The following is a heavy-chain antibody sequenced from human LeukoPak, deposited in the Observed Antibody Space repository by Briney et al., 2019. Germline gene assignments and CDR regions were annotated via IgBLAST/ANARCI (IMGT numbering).Heavy chain of an antibody. Sequence: SETLSLTCAVSGGSISSSNWWSWVRQPPGKGLEWIGEIYHSGSTNYNPSLKSRVTISVDKSKNQFSLKLSSVTAADTAVYYCARDSIASYGDYGYWGQGTLVTVSS. D-gene: IGHD4-17*01. CDR3: ARDSIASYGDYGY. CDR1: GGSISSSNW. CDR2: IYHSGST. V-gene: IGHV4-4*02. J-gene: IGHJ4*02.